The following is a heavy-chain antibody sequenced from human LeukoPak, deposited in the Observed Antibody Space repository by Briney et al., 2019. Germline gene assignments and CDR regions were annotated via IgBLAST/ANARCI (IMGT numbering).Heavy chain of an antibody. J-gene: IGHJ5*02. D-gene: IGHD3-16*02. CDR1: GASISSYY. CDR2: IYSSGNT. CDR3: ARHVNDYVWGSYRDTDNWFDP. V-gene: IGHV4-4*07. Sequence: SETLSLTCTVSGASISSYYWSWIRQPAGKGLEWIGRIYSSGNTNYNPSLKSRVTISADTSNNQFSLSLSSVTAADTAVYYCARHVNDYVWGSYRDTDNWFDPWGQGTLVTVSS.